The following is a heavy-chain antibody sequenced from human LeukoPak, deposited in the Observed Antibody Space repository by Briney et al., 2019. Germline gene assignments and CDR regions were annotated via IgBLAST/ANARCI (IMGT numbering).Heavy chain of an antibody. J-gene: IGHJ4*02. CDR2: INPNSGGT. CDR3: AREMTNYYGSGSYYNVFDY. D-gene: IGHD3-10*01. Sequence: ASVKVSCKASGYTFTGYYMHWVRQAPGQGLEWMGWINPNSGGTNYAQRLQGRVTMTRDTSISTAYMALSRLRSDDTPVYYCAREMTNYYGSGSYYNVFDYWGQGTLVTVSS. CDR1: GYTFTGYY. V-gene: IGHV1-2*02.